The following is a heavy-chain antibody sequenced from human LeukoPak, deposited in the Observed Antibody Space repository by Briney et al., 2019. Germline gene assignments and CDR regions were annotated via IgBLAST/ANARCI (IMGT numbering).Heavy chain of an antibody. CDR3: ASSSPAADF. CDR1: GVSIRTYY. CDR2: ISTSGNI. D-gene: IGHD2-2*01. J-gene: IGHJ4*02. Sequence: SETLSLTCTVSGVSIRTYYWSWIRQPAGKGLEWMGHISTSGNINYNPSLKSRVSMSVDTSKNQFSLKLTSVTAADTVVYYCASSSPAADFWGQGTLVAVSS. V-gene: IGHV4-4*07.